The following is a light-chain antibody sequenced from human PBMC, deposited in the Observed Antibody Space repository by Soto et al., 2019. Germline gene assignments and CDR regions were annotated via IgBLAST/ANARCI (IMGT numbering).Light chain of an antibody. V-gene: IGKV1-39*01. CDR3: QQSYTTPRT. J-gene: IGKJ1*01. CDR1: QYISTY. CDR2: SAS. Sequence: DIQMTQSPSSLSASVGDRVTITCRASQYISTYLNWYRQKSGKAPEVLIYSASTLQSGVPSRFSGSGSGTDFTLTITGLQSEDFATYYCQQSYTTPRTFGAGTKVEIK.